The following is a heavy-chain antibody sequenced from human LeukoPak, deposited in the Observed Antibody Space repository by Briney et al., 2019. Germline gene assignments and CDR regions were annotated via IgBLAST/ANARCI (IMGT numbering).Heavy chain of an antibody. Sequence: SETLSLTCAVYGGSFSGFYWSWIRQPPGKGLEWIGEINHSGSTNYNPSLKSRVTISVDTSKNQFSLKLSSVTAADTAVYYCARGLSAAAGKGYWGQGTLVTVSS. J-gene: IGHJ4*02. CDR1: GGSFSGFY. CDR3: ARGLSAAAGKGY. V-gene: IGHV4-34*01. D-gene: IGHD6-13*01. CDR2: INHSGST.